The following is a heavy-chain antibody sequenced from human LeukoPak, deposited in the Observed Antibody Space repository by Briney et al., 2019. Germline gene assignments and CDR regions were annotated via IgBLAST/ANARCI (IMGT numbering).Heavy chain of an antibody. CDR2: FDPEDGET. D-gene: IGHD6-13*01. CDR1: GYTLTELS. J-gene: IGHJ4*02. V-gene: IGHV1-24*01. Sequence: ASVKVSCKVSGYTLTELSMHWVRQAPGKGLEWMGGFDPEDGETIYAQKFQGRVTMTEDTSTDTAYMELSSLRSEDTAVYYCVTDSASIAAAGTLFDYWGQGTLVTVSS. CDR3: VTDSASIAAAGTLFDY.